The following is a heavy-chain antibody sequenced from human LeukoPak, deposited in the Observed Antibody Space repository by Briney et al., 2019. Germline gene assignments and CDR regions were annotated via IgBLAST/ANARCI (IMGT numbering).Heavy chain of an antibody. D-gene: IGHD3-10*01. J-gene: IGHJ6*02. CDR3: AREYYYGSGSYTYYYGMDV. CDR1: GFTFSSYS. V-gene: IGHV3-48*04. Sequence: GGSLRLSCAASGFTFSSYSMNWVRQAPGKGLELVSYISSSSTIYYADSVKGRFTISRDNAKNSLYLQMNSLRAEDTAVYYCAREYYYGSGSYTYYYGMDVWGQGTTVTVSS. CDR2: ISSSSTI.